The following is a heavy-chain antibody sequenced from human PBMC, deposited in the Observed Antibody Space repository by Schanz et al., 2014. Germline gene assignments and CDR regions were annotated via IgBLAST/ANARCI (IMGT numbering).Heavy chain of an antibody. Sequence: QVQLVQSGAEVKKPGASVKVSCKASGYTFTSDSMHWVRQAPGQGLEWMGMINPSGGSTTYAQKCQGRVTMTRDTSTSTVYMELSSLRSEDTAVYYCARGYGDSPTDVWGQGTLVTVSS. D-gene: IGHD4-17*01. CDR1: GYTFTSDS. CDR3: ARGYGDSPTDV. J-gene: IGHJ4*02. V-gene: IGHV1-46*01. CDR2: INPSGGST.